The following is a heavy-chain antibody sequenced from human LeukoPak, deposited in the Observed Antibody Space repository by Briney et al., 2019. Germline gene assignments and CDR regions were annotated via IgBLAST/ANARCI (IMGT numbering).Heavy chain of an antibody. D-gene: IGHD3-9*01. CDR3: ARSRYYDILTGLYYFDY. V-gene: IGHV3-66*01. J-gene: IGHJ4*02. Sequence: GGSLRLSCAASGFTVSSNYMSWVRQAPGKGLEWVSVIYSGGSTYYADSVKGRFTISRDNSKNTLYLQMNSLRAEDTAVYYCARSRYYDILTGLYYFDYWGQGTLVTVSS. CDR2: IYSGGST. CDR1: GFTVSSNY.